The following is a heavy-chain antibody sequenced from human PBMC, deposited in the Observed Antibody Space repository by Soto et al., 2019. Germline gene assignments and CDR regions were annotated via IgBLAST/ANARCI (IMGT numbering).Heavy chain of an antibody. D-gene: IGHD3-10*01. CDR3: ARVNYYGSGSYQDFFYFYALDV. V-gene: IGHV1-8*01. CDR2: MNPNSGDT. CDR1: GYTFSTYD. J-gene: IGHJ6*02. Sequence: ASVKVSCKTSGYTFSTYDINWVRQAPGQGLEWMGWMNPNSGDTGYAQKFLGRLTMTRDSSIRTVYMELSSLSSEDTAVYYCARVNYYGSGSYQDFFYFYALDVWGQGTTVTVSS.